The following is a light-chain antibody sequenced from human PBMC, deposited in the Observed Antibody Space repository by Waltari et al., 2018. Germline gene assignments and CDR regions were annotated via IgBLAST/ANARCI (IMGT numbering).Light chain of an antibody. J-gene: IGKJ1*01. CDR3: QQHGTLPAT. CDR1: QSVGSSS. Sequence: EIVLTQSPGTAPLSPGDRVTLSCRASQSVGSSSLAWYQQKPGQAPRLVIYRASRRATGIPDRFSGSGSGTDFSLTISRLEPEDVAVYYCQQHGTLPATFGQGTKVEIK. CDR2: RAS. V-gene: IGKV3-20*01.